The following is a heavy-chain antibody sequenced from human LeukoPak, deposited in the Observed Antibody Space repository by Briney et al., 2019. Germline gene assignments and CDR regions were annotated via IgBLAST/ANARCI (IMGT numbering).Heavy chain of an antibody. Sequence: SVKVSCKASGGTFSSYAISWVRQAPGQGLEWMGGIIPIFGTANYAQKFQGRVTITADESTSTAYMELSSLRSEDTAVYYCASMGSSGWYWAYYYFDYWGRGTLVTVSS. CDR3: ASMGSSGWYWAYYYFDY. V-gene: IGHV1-69*13. D-gene: IGHD6-19*01. CDR2: IIPIFGTA. CDR1: GGTFSSYA. J-gene: IGHJ4*02.